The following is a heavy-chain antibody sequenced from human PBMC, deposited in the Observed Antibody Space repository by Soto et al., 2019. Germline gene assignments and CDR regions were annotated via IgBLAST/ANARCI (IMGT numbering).Heavy chain of an antibody. CDR1: GFSLSTSGMR. Sequence: SGPTLVNPTQPLTLTCTLAGFSLSTSGMRVIWIRQPPGKALEWLARIDWDDDKFYSAALRTRLTISKDTSKNQVVLTMTNMDPMDTATYYCARIYDFWSAYTCDPWGQGTLGTVS. CDR2: IDWDDDK. V-gene: IGHV2-70*04. CDR3: ARIYDFWSAYTCDP. D-gene: IGHD3-3*01. J-gene: IGHJ5*02.